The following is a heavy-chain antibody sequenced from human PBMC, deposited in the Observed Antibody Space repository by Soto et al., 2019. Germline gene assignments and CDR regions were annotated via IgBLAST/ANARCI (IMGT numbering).Heavy chain of an antibody. CDR3: ATNAYGSGSYYVGYDMDV. CDR2: IDPSDSYT. D-gene: IGHD3-10*01. J-gene: IGHJ6*02. CDR1: GYSFTSYW. V-gene: IGHV5-10-1*01. Sequence: GESLKISCKGSGYSFTSYWISWVRQMPGKGLEWMGRIDPSDSYTNYSPSFQGHVTISADKSISTAYLQWSSLKASDTAMYYCATNAYGSGSYYVGYDMDVWGQGTTVTVSS.